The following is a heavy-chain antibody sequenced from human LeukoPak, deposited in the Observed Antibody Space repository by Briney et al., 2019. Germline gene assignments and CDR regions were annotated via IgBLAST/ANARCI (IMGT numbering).Heavy chain of an antibody. D-gene: IGHD5-18*01. CDR3: AKEMVDTAMVTPFDY. J-gene: IGHJ4*02. CDR1: GFTFSSYG. V-gene: IGHV3-30*18. CDR2: ISYDGSNK. Sequence: GGSLRLSCAASGFTFSSYGMHWVRQAPGRGLEWVAVISYDGSNKYYADSVKGRFTTSRDNSKNTLYLQMNSLRAEDTAVYYCAKEMVDTAMVTPFDYWGQGTLVTVSS.